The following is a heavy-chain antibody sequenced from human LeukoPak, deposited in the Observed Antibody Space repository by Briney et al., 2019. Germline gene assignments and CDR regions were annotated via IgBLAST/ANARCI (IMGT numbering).Heavy chain of an antibody. Sequence: GGSLRLSCAASGFTFSSYAMDWVRQAPGKGLEWVAVISYDGSNKYYADSVKGRFTISRDNSKNTLYLQMNSLRAEDTAVYYCARVRSPRYFDYWGQGTLVTVSS. J-gene: IGHJ4*02. CDR1: GFTFSSYA. V-gene: IGHV3-30*04. CDR3: ARVRSPRYFDY. CDR2: ISYDGSNK.